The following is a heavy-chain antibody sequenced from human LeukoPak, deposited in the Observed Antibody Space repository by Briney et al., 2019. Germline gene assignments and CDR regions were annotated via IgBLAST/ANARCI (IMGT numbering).Heavy chain of an antibody. V-gene: IGHV1-18*01. J-gene: IGHJ6*03. CDR1: GYTFTSYA. CDR3: ARGEFAPYYMDV. CDR2: ISAYNGNT. Sequence: ASVKVSCKASGYTFTSYAMHWVRQAPGQRLEWMGWISAYNGNTNYAQKLQGRVTMTTDTSTSTAYMELRSLRSDDTAVYYCARGEFAPYYMDVWGKGTTVTVSS.